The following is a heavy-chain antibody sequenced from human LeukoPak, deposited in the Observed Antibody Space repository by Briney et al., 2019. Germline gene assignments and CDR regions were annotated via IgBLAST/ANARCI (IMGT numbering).Heavy chain of an antibody. CDR3: TVTTKGY. CDR2: IRYDGSNK. CDR1: GFTFSSYG. J-gene: IGHJ4*02. D-gene: IGHD4-11*01. Sequence: GGSLRLSCAASGFTFSSYGIHWVRQAPGKGLEWVAFIRYDGSNKYYADSVKGRFTISRDNSKNTLYLQMNSLRPEDTAVYYCTVTTKGYWGQGTLVTVSS. V-gene: IGHV3-30*02.